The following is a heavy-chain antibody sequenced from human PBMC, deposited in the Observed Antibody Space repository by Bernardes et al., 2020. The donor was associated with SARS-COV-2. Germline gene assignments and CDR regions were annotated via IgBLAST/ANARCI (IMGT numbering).Heavy chain of an antibody. CDR2: ISGSGGST. CDR1: GFTFSSYA. D-gene: IGHD2-21*02. J-gene: IGHJ1*01. Sequence: VWSLRLSCAASGFTFSSYAMSWVRQAPGKGLEWVSAISGSGGSTYYADSVKGRFTISRDNSKNTLYLQMNSLRAEDTAVYYCAKAPYCGGDCYLEYFQHWGQGTLVTVSS. V-gene: IGHV3-23*01. CDR3: AKAPYCGGDCYLEYFQH.